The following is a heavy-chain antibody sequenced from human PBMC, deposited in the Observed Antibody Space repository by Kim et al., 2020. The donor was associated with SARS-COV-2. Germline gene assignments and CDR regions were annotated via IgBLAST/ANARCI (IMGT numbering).Heavy chain of an antibody. D-gene: IGHD3-16*02. Sequence: GRTNNAKKFKGRVTMTRDTSISTVYLALTSLRSDDTAVYYCARSSLLDFDYWGQGTLVTVSS. CDR3: ARSSLLDFDY. J-gene: IGHJ4*02. V-gene: IGHV1-2*02. CDR2: GRT.